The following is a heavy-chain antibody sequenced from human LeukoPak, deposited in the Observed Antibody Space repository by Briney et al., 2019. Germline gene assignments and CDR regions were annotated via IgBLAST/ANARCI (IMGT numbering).Heavy chain of an antibody. D-gene: IGHD6-19*01. CDR1: GFTFSSYI. CDR3: ARDLGIAVAGTYFDY. CDR2: ISSSSSTI. Sequence: GGSLRLSCAASGFTFSSYIMNWVRQAPGKGLEWVSYISSSSSTIYYADSVKGQFTLSRDNAKNSLYLQMNSLRADDTAVYYCARDLGIAVAGTYFDYWGQGTLVTVFS. V-gene: IGHV3-48*04. J-gene: IGHJ4*02.